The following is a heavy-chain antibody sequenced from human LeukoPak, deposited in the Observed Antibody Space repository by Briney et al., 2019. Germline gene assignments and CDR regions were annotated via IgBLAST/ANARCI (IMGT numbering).Heavy chain of an antibody. V-gene: IGHV3-48*03. D-gene: IGHD3-16*01. CDR2: ISSSGSTI. CDR3: ARNDYNFDY. J-gene: IGHJ4*02. CDR1: GFTLSSYE. Sequence: GGSLRLSCAASGFTLSSYEMNWVRQAPGKGLEWVSYISSSGSTIYYADSVQGRFTISRDNAKSSLYLQMSSLRAEDTAVYYCARNDYNFDYWGQGTLVTVSS.